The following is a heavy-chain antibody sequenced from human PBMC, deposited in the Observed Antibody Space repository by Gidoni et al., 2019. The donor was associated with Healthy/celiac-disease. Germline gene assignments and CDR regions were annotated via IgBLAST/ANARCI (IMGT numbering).Heavy chain of an antibody. J-gene: IGHJ4*02. CDR2: ISGSGGST. V-gene: IGHV3-23*01. CDR3: AKDPVYDFWSGYYCDY. Sequence: EVQLLESGGGLVQPGGSLSLSCAASGFTFSSYAMSWVRQAPGKGLEWVPAISGSGGSTYYADSVKGRFTISRDNSKNTLYLQMNSLRAEDTAVYYCAKDPVYDFWSGYYCDYWGQGTLVTVSS. CDR1: GFTFSSYA. D-gene: IGHD3-3*01.